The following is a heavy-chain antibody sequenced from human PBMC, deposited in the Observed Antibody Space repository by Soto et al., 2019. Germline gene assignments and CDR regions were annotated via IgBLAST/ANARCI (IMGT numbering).Heavy chain of an antibody. D-gene: IGHD3-9*01. CDR2: IYYSGST. CDR3: ARGGVLAGYYPTFDY. J-gene: IGHJ4*02. V-gene: IGHV4-31*03. CDR1: GGSISSGGYY. Sequence: SETLSLTCTVSGGSISSGGYYWSWIRQHPGKGLEWIGYIYYSGSTYYNPSLKSRVTISVDTSKNQFSLKLSSVTAADTAVYYCARGGVLAGYYPTFDYWGQGTLVTVSS.